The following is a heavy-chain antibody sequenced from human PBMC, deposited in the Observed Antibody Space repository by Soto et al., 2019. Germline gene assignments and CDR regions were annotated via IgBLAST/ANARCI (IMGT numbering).Heavy chain of an antibody. D-gene: IGHD3-10*01. CDR1: GYTFTNYG. J-gene: IGHJ6*02. CDR3: ARFYYYGSGPTYYYYGMDV. Sequence: ASVKVSCKASGYTFTNYGISWVRQAPGQGLEWMGWISAYSGNTNYSQKHQGRVTMTTDTSTTTAYMVLRSLRSDDTAVYFCARFYYYGSGPTYYYYGMDVWGQGTTVTVSS. CDR2: ISAYSGNT. V-gene: IGHV1-18*01.